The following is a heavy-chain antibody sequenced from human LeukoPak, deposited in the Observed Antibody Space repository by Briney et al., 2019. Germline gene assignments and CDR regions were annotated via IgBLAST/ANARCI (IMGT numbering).Heavy chain of an antibody. V-gene: IGHV4-34*01. Sequence: KPSATLSLTGAVCGGSFSGYYWSWIRQPPGKGLEWIGEINHSGSTNYNPSLKSRVTISVDTSKNQFSLKLSSVTAADTAVYYCARDLSGSHQLNWFDPWGQGTLVTVSS. CDR2: INHSGST. D-gene: IGHD3-10*01. CDR3: ARDLSGSHQLNWFDP. CDR1: GGSFSGYY. J-gene: IGHJ5*02.